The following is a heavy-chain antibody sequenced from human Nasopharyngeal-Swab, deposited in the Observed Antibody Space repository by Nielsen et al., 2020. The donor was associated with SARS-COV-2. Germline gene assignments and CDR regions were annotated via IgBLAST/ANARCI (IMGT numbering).Heavy chain of an antibody. V-gene: IGHV3-48*04. D-gene: IGHD1-26*01. CDR3: ARGYTGWGY. Sequence: GGSLRLSCAASGFTFSRYAMSWVRQAPGKGLEWISHISSSGSSIYYADSVKGRFTISRDNAKNSVYLQMNSLRGEDTAVYYCARGYTGWGYWGQGTLVTVSS. CDR2: ISSSGSSI. J-gene: IGHJ4*02. CDR1: GFTFSRYA.